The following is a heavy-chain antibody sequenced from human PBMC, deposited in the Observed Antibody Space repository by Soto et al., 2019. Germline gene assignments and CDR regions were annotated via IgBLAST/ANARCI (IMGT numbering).Heavy chain of an antibody. CDR1: GFLLTSSS. J-gene: IGHJ4*02. CDR2: STVRTGNT. CDR3: PVGDSSGYYGG. V-gene: IGHV1-58*01. Sequence: VKVSCHAAGFLLTSSSLQWVRQARGHRLEWIGWSTVRTGNTNYAQKIQERVTITRDMSTSTAYMELSNLRSEDTGVYYCPVGDSSGYYGGWGQGTQVTVSS. D-gene: IGHD3-22*01.